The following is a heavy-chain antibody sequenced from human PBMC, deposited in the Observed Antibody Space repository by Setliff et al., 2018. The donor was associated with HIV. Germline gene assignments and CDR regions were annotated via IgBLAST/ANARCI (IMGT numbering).Heavy chain of an antibody. D-gene: IGHD6-19*01. V-gene: IGHV4-38-2*01. Sequence: SETLSLTCAVSGYSISSGYYWGWIRQPPGKGLEWIGSIYHSGTTYYNPSLKSRITISLDTSKSQFTLKLSSVTAADTAVYYCARIGAGILAYWGQGTLVTVSS. CDR2: IYHSGTT. CDR1: GYSISSGYY. J-gene: IGHJ4*02. CDR3: ARIGAGILAY.